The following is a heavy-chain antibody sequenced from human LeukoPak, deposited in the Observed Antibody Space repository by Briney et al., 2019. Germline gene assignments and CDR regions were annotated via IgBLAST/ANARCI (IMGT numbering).Heavy chain of an antibody. D-gene: IGHD3-3*01. J-gene: IGHJ6*02. CDR3: ASLRDFWSGYYYYYYGMDV. CDR2: IDHSGRT. CDR1: GGSSSSSNW. V-gene: IGHV4-4*02. Sequence: SETLSLTCAVSGGSSSSSNWWNWVRQPPGKGLEWIGEIDHSGRTNYNPSLKSRVTISVDKSKNQISLKLSSVTAADTAVYYCASLRDFWSGYYYYYYGMDVWGQGTTVTVSS.